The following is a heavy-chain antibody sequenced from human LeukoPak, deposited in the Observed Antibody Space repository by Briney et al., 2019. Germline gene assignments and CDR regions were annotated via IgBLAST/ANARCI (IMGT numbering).Heavy chain of an antibody. CDR3: ARSRQDLDYYGSGSYYWFDP. D-gene: IGHD3-10*01. CDR2: IYTSGST. J-gene: IGHJ5*02. Sequence: TSETLSLTCTVSGGSISSGDYYWSWIRQPPGKGLEWIGYIYTSGSTNYNPSLKSRVTISVDTSKNQFSLKLSSVTAADTAVYYCARSRQDLDYYGSGSYYWFDPWGQGTLVTVSS. CDR1: GGSISSGDYY. V-gene: IGHV4-61*08.